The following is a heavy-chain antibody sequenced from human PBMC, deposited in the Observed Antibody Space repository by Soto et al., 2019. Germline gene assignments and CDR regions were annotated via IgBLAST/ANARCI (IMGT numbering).Heavy chain of an antibody. CDR1: GFTFSGSA. CDR3: TRPGGIAARDAFDI. J-gene: IGHJ3*02. D-gene: IGHD6-6*01. CDR2: IRSKANSYAT. V-gene: IGHV3-73*01. Sequence: GGSLRLSCAASGFTFSGSAMHWVRQASGKGLEWVGRIRSKANSYATAYAASVKGRFTISRDDSKNTAYLQMNSLKTEATAVYYCTRPGGIAARDAFDIWGQGTMVTVSS.